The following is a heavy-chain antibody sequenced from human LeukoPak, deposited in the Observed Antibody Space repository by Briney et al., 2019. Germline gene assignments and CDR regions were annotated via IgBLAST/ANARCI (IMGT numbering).Heavy chain of an antibody. Sequence: PGGSLRLSCAASGFSFRSYWMHWVRQAPGKGLVWVSHISTDARTITYADFVKGRFTISRDNAKNTLYLQMNSLRAEDTALYYCVRGQATAWGLDYWGQGTLVTVSS. CDR3: VRGQATAWGLDY. V-gene: IGHV3-74*01. CDR2: ISTDARTI. CDR1: GFSFRSYW. D-gene: IGHD6-13*01. J-gene: IGHJ4*02.